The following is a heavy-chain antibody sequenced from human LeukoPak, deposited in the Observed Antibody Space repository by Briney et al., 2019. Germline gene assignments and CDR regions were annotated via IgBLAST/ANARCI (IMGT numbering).Heavy chain of an antibody. V-gene: IGHV4-4*07. CDR1: GGSISNYY. CDR3: ASGWYRDHWFDP. J-gene: IGHJ5*02. Sequence: SETLSLTCNVSGGSISNYYWSWIRQPAGKGLELIGRIYNSGSTNYNPSLKSRVTISVDTSKNQFSLKLSSVTAADTAVYYCASGWYRDHWFDPWGQGTLVTVSS. D-gene: IGHD6-19*01. CDR2: IYNSGST.